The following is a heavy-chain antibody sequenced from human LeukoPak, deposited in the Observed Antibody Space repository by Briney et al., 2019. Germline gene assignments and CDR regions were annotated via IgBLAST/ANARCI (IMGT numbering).Heavy chain of an antibody. CDR1: GFTFSSYG. J-gene: IGHJ5*02. CDR2: ISYDGSNK. Sequence: GGSLRLSCAASGFTFSSYGMHWVRQAPGKGLEWVAVISYDGSNKYYADSVKGRFTISRDNSKNTLYLQMNSLRAEDTAVYYCAKAIAAAGTWGFDPWGQGTLVTVSS. V-gene: IGHV3-30*18. D-gene: IGHD6-13*01. CDR3: AKAIAAAGTWGFDP.